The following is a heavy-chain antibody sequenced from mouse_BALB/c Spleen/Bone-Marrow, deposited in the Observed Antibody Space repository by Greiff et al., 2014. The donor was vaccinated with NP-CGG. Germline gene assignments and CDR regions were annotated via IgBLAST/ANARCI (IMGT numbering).Heavy chain of an antibody. CDR1: GYTFTSYV. CDR2: INPYNDGT. V-gene: IGHV1-14*01. Sequence: VQLQQSGPELVEPGASVKMSCKASGYTFTSYVMHWVKQKPGQGPEWIGYINPYNDGTKYNEKLKGKATLTSDKSSSTAYMELSSLTSEDSAVYYCARRGFDEGYYAMDYWGQGASVTVSS. CDR3: ARRGFDEGYYAMDY. J-gene: IGHJ4*01.